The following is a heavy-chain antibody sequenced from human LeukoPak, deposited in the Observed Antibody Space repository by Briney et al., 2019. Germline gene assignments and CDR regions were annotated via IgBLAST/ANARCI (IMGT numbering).Heavy chain of an antibody. CDR1: GFTFSSYG. CDR2: ISYDGSNK. Sequence: GGSLRLSCAASGFTFSSYGMHWVRQAPGKGLEWVAVISYDGSNKYYADSVKGRFTISRDNSKNTLYLQMNSLRAEDTAVYYCAKDAYCGGDCYWSYFSGMDVWGQGTTVTVSS. J-gene: IGHJ6*02. CDR3: AKDAYCGGDCYWSYFSGMDV. D-gene: IGHD2-21*02. V-gene: IGHV3-30*18.